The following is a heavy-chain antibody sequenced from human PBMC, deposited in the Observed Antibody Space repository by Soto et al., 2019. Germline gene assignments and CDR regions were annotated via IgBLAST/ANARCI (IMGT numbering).Heavy chain of an antibody. CDR2: ISTDGSSI. Sequence: GGSLRLSCAASGFTFNNAWINWVRQAPGKGLVWVCRISTDGSSIAYADSVKGRFTISRDSAKNTLYLQMNSLRAEDTAVYYCVREYSSSRYFDYWGQGTLVTVSS. CDR3: VREYSSSRYFDY. V-gene: IGHV3-74*01. J-gene: IGHJ4*02. D-gene: IGHD6-13*01. CDR1: GFTFNNAW.